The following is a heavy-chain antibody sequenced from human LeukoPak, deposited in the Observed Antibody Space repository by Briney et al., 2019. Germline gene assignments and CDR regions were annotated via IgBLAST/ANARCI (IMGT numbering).Heavy chain of an antibody. D-gene: IGHD3-10*01. J-gene: IGHJ4*02. CDR1: GFTFSSYW. Sequence: GGSLRLSCAASGFTFSSYWMSWVRQAPGKGLEWVANINQDGSEKYYVDSVKGRFTTSRDSAKNSLYLQMNSLRAEDTAVYYCARAGYGSGSYRYWGQGTLVTVSS. CDR3: ARAGYGSGSYRY. CDR2: INQDGSEK. V-gene: IGHV3-7*05.